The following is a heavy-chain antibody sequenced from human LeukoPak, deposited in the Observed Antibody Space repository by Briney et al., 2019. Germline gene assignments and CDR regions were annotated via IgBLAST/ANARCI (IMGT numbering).Heavy chain of an antibody. Sequence: GGSLRLSCAASGFAFGDHGMSWVRQALGKGLEWVSGINWSGKSTSYGDPVRGRFTISRDNAKNSLSLQMDSLRAEDTALYYCARAPITSPFYFDYWGQGTLVTVSS. D-gene: IGHD2-2*01. J-gene: IGHJ4*02. CDR3: ARAPITSPFYFDY. V-gene: IGHV3-20*04. CDR2: INWSGKST. CDR1: GFAFGDHG.